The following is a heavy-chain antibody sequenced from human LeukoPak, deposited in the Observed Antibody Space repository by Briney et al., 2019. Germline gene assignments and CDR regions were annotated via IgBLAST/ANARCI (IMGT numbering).Heavy chain of an antibody. V-gene: IGHV3-23*01. D-gene: IGHD5-18*01. CDR2: ISNSGGNT. J-gene: IGHJ3*02. CDR1: GFTFSSYS. CDR3: ARERGYSSSAFDI. Sequence: GGSLRLSCAASGFTFSSYSMSWVRQAPGKGLEWVSAISNSGGNTYYADSVKGRFTISRDNSRNTLYLQMNSLRAEDTAVYYCARERGYSSSAFDIWGQGTMVTVSS.